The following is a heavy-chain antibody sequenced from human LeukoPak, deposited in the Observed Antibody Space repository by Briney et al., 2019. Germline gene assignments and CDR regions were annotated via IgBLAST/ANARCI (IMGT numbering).Heavy chain of an antibody. D-gene: IGHD3-22*01. CDR1: GGTFSSYA. CDR3: ARRYYDSSGYSDNYYGMDV. CDR2: IIPIFGTA. J-gene: IGHJ6*02. Sequence: SVKVSCKASGGTFSSYAISWVRQAPGQGLEWMGGIIPIFGTANYAQKFQGRVAITADESTSTAYMELSSLRSEDTAVYYCARRYYDSSGYSDNYYGMDVWGQGTTVTVSS. V-gene: IGHV1-69*13.